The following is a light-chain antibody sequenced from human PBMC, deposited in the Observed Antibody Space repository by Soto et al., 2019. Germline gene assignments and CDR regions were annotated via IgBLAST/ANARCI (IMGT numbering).Light chain of an antibody. CDR1: SSDVGGYNF. J-gene: IGLJ1*01. CDR2: DVN. CDR3: SSYTSSSTYV. Sequence: QSVLTQPASVSGSPGQSITISCTGTSSDVGGYNFVSWYQQQPGKAPKLMIYDVNNRPSVVSNRFSGSKSGNTASLTISGLQAEDEADYYCSSYTSSSTYVFGTGTKVTV. V-gene: IGLV2-14*03.